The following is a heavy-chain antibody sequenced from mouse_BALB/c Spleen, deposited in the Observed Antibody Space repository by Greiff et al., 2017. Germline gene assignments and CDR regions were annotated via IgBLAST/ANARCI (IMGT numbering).Heavy chain of an antibody. J-gene: IGHJ1*01. CDR1: GFTFSSYA. V-gene: IGHV5-9-4*01. Sequence: EVQVVESGGGLVKPGGSLKLSCAASGFTFSSYAMSWVRQSPEKRLEWVAEISSGGSYTYYPDTVTGRFTISRDNAKNTLYLEMSSLRSEDTAMYYCARASTMITFDVWGAGTTVTVSS. CDR3: ARASTMITFDV. D-gene: IGHD2-4*01. CDR2: ISSGGSYT.